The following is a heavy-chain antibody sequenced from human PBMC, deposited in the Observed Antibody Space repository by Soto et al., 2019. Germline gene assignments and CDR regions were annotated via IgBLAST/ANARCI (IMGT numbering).Heavy chain of an antibody. CDR3: ASDRDGYNSNWFDP. CDR2: ISTGSSYI. D-gene: IGHD5-12*01. J-gene: IGHJ5*02. Sequence: EVRLVESGGGLVKPGGSLRLSCAASGFTFSTYNMNWVRQAPGKGLEWVSSISTGSSYIYYADSVKGRFTISRDNARNSLYLQMNSLRAEDTAVYYCASDRDGYNSNWFDPWGQGTLVTVSS. V-gene: IGHV3-21*01. CDR1: GFTFSTYN.